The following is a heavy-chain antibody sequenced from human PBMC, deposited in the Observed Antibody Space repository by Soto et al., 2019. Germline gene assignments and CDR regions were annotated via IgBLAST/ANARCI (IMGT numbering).Heavy chain of an antibody. CDR3: ARDPHEFWTSYWFDP. CDR2: ISAYDGKT. CDR1: GYTFNTYG. D-gene: IGHD3-3*01. Sequence: SVKVSCNTSGYTFNTYGINWVRQAPGQGLELMGWISAYDGKTTYAEKFQGRVTLTTDTSTSTAYMELRSLRSDDTAIYYCARDPHEFWTSYWFDPWGQGTPVTVPQ. V-gene: IGHV1-18*01. J-gene: IGHJ5*02.